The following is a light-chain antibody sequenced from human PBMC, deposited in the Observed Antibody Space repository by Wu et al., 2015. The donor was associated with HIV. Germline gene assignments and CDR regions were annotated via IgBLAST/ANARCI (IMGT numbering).Light chain of an antibody. Sequence: EIALRQSPGTLSLSPGQRAILSCRASQNVKNRYVAWYQQKPGQAPRLLIFGASSRATGIPDRFSGFGAGTDFSLIISTLEPEDFAMYFCQQYGSSPITFGQGHDWRIN. J-gene: IGKJ5*01. V-gene: IGKV3-20*01. CDR1: QNVKNRY. CDR2: GAS. CDR3: QQYGSSPIT.